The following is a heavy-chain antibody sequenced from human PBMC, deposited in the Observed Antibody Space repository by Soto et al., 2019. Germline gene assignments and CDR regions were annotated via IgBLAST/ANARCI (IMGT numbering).Heavy chain of an antibody. CDR2: ITSSGTT. V-gene: IGHV4-34*01. Sequence: SETLSLTCAVFGGSFSDSYWSWIRQSPGKGLEWIGEITSSGTTYYNPSLKSRVTISGDTSKNQFSLEVRSVTAADAAVYYCARGRPAIATRWFDSWGQGTLVTVSS. D-gene: IGHD1-1*01. J-gene: IGHJ5*01. CDR3: ARGRPAIATRWFDS. CDR1: GGSFSDSY.